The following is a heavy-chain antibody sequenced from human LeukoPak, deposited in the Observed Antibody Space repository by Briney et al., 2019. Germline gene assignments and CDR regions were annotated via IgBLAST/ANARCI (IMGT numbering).Heavy chain of an antibody. J-gene: IGHJ3*02. Sequence: GASVKVSCKASGYTFTGYYMHWVRQAPGQGLEWMGWINPNSGGTNYAQKFQGRVTMTRDTSISTAYMELSRLRSDDTAVYYCARDLVGVVTAYDAFDIWGQGTMVTVSS. CDR1: GYTFTGYY. V-gene: IGHV1-2*02. CDR3: ARDLVGVVTAYDAFDI. CDR2: INPNSGGT. D-gene: IGHD2-21*02.